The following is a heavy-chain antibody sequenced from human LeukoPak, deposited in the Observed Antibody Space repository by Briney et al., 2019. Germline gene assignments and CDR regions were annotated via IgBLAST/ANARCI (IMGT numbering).Heavy chain of an antibody. CDR2: IYYSGNT. CDR3: ARRAAHGGWRFDY. D-gene: IGHD6-19*01. CDR1: GGSISSSNW. J-gene: IGHJ4*02. Sequence: SGTLSLTCAVSGGSISSSNWWSWVRQPPGKGLEWIGTIYYSGNTYYNPSLDSRATISVDASKTQFSLKLRSVTAADTAVYHCARRAAHGGWRFDYWGQGTLVTVSS. V-gene: IGHV4-4*02.